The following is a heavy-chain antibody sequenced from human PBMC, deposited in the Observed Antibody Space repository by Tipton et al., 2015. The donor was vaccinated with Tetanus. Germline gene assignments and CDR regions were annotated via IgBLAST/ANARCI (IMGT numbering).Heavy chain of an antibody. Sequence: SLRLSCTASGFTISSHWIHWVRQAPGKGLVWVSRINPDGTTIDYADSVKGRFTISRDDAKNTLYLHMNSLRAEDTAVYYCAKGLEVFTLSSPFDYWGQGVLVTVSS. CDR1: GFTISSHW. D-gene: IGHD3-10*02. CDR3: AKGLEVFTLSSPFDY. V-gene: IGHV3-74*01. CDR2: INPDGTTI. J-gene: IGHJ4*02.